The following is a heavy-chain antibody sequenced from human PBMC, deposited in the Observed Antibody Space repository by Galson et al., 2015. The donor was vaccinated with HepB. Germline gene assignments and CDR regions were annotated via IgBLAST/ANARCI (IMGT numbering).Heavy chain of an antibody. V-gene: IGHV3-7*03. D-gene: IGHD7-27*01. Sequence: SLRLSCAASGFTFDYYWMSWVRQAPGKGLEWVANIKQDGSEKYYMDSVKGRFTVSRDNAKNLDNAKNSLYLQMNSLRGEDTAVYYCARFVNWGFDYWGQGTRVTVSS. CDR1: GFTFDYYW. CDR3: ARFVNWGFDY. CDR2: IKQDGSEK. J-gene: IGHJ4*02.